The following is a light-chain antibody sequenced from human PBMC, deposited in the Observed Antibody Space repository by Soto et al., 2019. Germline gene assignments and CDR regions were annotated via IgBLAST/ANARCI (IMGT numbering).Light chain of an antibody. CDR3: QLWDGGSGHRV. J-gene: IGLJ2*01. Sequence: SYVLTQPPSVSVAPGKAARITCGGNNIGSKSVHWYQQKPGQAPLLVIYYDRDRPSGIPERFSGSNSGNTATLTISRVEAGDEADYYCQLWDGGSGHRVFGGGTMLTVL. V-gene: IGLV3-21*04. CDR1: NIGSKS. CDR2: YDR.